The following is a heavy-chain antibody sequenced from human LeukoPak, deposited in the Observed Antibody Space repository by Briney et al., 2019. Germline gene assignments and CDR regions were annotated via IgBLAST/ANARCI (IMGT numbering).Heavy chain of an antibody. D-gene: IGHD3-10*01. CDR2: ISAYNGNT. J-gene: IGHJ5*02. V-gene: IGHV1-18*01. Sequence: GASVKVSCKASGYTFTSYGISWVRRAPGQGLEWMGWISAYNGNTNYAQKLQGRVTMTTDTSTSTAYMELRSLRSDDTAVYYCARDRGLVRHTNWLDPWGQGTLVTVSS. CDR3: ARDRGLVRHTNWLDP. CDR1: GYTFTSYG.